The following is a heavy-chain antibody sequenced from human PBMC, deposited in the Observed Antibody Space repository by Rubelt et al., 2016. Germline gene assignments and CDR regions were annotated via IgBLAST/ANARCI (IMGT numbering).Heavy chain of an antibody. CDR1: GGTFSNYA. CDR3: ARGGIYSPDY. J-gene: IGHJ4*02. CDR2: ISTSNGNI. V-gene: IGHV1-18*01. D-gene: IGHD3-16*01. Sequence: QVQLVQSGAEVKKPGSSVKVSCKASGGTFSNYAISWVRQAPGQGLEWMGWISTSNGNIKYGEKFQGRVTMTTDTSTNTVYMERRGLRSDDTAVYYCARGGIYSPDYWGQGTLVTVSS.